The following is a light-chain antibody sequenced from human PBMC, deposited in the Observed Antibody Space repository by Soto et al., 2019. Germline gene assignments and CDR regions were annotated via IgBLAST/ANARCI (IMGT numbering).Light chain of an antibody. CDR3: QQSSNWPPWK. CDR2: GAS. Sequence: IVITQSPATLSVSPGERATLSCRASQSVSSNLAWYQQKPGQAPRLLIYGASTRATGIPARFSGSGSGTEFTLTISSLEPEDFAVYYCQQSSNWPPWKFGQGTKVDIK. V-gene: IGKV3-15*01. J-gene: IGKJ1*01. CDR1: QSVSSN.